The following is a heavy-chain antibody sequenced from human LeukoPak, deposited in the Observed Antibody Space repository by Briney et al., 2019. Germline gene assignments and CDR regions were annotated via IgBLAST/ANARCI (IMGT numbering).Heavy chain of an antibody. D-gene: IGHD3-3*01. Sequence: ASVKVSCKASGYTFTSYGISWVRQAPGQGLEWMGWISAYNGNTNYAQKLQGRVTMTTDTSTSTAYMELRSLRSDDTAVYYCAREVGYDFWSGYYSYYYYMGVWGKGTTVTVSS. V-gene: IGHV1-18*01. J-gene: IGHJ6*03. CDR1: GYTFTSYG. CDR2: ISAYNGNT. CDR3: AREVGYDFWSGYYSYYYYMGV.